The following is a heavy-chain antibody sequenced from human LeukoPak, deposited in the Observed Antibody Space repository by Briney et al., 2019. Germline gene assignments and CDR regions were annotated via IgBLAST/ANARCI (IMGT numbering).Heavy chain of an antibody. V-gene: IGHV5-51*01. CDR3: ARQRAHGLIDF. CDR1: GYSFIGFW. CDR2: INPIDSDT. Sequence: GESLQISCRNSGYSFIGFWIGWVRQMPGEGLEWMGIINPIDSDTRYNPSFQGRVIFSVEKSTSTVYLQWSSLETSDTAMYYCARQRAHGLIDFWGQGTLVTVSS. J-gene: IGHJ4*02. D-gene: IGHD3/OR15-3a*01.